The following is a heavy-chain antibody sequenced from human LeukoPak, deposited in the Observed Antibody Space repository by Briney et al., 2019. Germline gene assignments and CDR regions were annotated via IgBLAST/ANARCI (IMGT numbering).Heavy chain of an antibody. CDR1: GGTFSSYA. Sequence: SVKVSCKASGGTFSSYAISWVRQAPGQGLEWMGRIIPILGIANYAQKFQGRVTITADKSTSTAYMELSSLRSEDTAVYYCASHGSVGATTPNDYWGQGTLVTVSS. V-gene: IGHV1-69*04. CDR3: ASHGSVGATTPNDY. CDR2: IIPILGIA. D-gene: IGHD1-26*01. J-gene: IGHJ4*02.